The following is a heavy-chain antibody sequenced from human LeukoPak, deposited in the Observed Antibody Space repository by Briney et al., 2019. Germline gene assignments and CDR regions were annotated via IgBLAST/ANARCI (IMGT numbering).Heavy chain of an antibody. CDR1: GGSISSSSYY. D-gene: IGHD6-6*01. CDR3: AKDRSSIAARIRWYNWFDP. V-gene: IGHV4-39*07. CDR2: IYYSGST. Sequence: SETLSLTCTVSGGSISSSSYYWGWTRQPPGKGLEWIGSIYYSGSTYYNPSLKSRVTISVDTSKDQFSLKLSSVTAADTAVYYCAKDRSSIAARIRWYNWFDPWGQGTLVTVSS. J-gene: IGHJ5*02.